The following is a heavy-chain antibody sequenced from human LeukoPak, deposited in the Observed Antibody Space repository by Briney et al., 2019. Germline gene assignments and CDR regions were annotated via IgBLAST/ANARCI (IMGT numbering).Heavy chain of an antibody. D-gene: IGHD3-10*01. V-gene: IGHV4-31*03. Sequence: SETLSLTCTVSGVSISSGGYYWSWIRQHPGKGLEWIGYIYYSGSTYYNPSLKSRVTISVDTSKNQFSLKLSSVTAADTAVYYCARDSLRGQFDYWGQGTLVTVSS. CDR2: IYYSGST. CDR1: GVSISSGGYY. CDR3: ARDSLRGQFDY. J-gene: IGHJ4*02.